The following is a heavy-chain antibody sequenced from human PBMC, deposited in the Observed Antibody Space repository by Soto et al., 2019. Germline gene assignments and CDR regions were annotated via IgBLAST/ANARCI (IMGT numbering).Heavy chain of an antibody. Sequence: KASETLSLTCTVSGGSISSGDYYWSWIRQPPGKGLEWIGYIYYSGSTYYNPSLKSRVTISVDTSKNQFSLKLSSVTAADTAVYYCARELAYSSSWYGGNDNWFDPWGRGTLVTVSS. CDR3: ARELAYSSSWYGGNDNWFDP. J-gene: IGHJ5*02. CDR1: GGSISSGDYY. V-gene: IGHV4-30-4*01. D-gene: IGHD6-13*01. CDR2: IYYSGST.